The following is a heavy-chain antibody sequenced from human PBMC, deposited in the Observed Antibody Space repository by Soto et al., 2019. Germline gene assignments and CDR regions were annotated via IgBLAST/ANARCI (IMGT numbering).Heavy chain of an antibody. CDR2: IKQDGSEK. CDR3: ARDRSYGYSSSWYFDGMDV. V-gene: IGHV3-7*03. J-gene: IGHJ6*02. CDR1: GFTFSSYW. D-gene: IGHD6-13*01. Sequence: GGSLRLSCAASGFTFSSYWMSWVRQAPGKGLEWVANIKQDGSEKYYVDSVKGRFTISRDNAKNSLYLQMNSLRAEDTAVYYCARDRSYGYSSSWYFDGMDVWGQGTTVTASS.